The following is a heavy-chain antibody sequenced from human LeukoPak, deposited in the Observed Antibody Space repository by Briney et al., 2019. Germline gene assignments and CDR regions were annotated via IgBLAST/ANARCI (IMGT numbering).Heavy chain of an antibody. V-gene: IGHV1-69*04. J-gene: IGHJ6*02. CDR1: GGTFSSYA. CDR3: ARDPYSSGWYRNYYYGMDV. CDR2: IIPILGIA. D-gene: IGHD6-19*01. Sequence: SVKVSCKASGGTFSSYAISWVRQAPGQGFEWMGRIIPILGIANYAQKFQGRVTITADKSTSTAYMELSSLRSEDTAVYYCARDPYSSGWYRNYYYGMDVWGQGTTVTVSS.